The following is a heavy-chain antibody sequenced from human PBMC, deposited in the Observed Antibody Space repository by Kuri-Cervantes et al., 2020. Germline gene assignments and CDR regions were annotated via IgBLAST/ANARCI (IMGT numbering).Heavy chain of an antibody. CDR2: ISSSSSYI. Sequence: GGSLRLSCAASGFTLSSYSMNWVRQAPGKGLEWVSSISSSSSYIYYADSVKGRFTISRDTAKNSLYLQMNGLIAEDTAVYYCARNRRSNGYSFGYRDGMDVWGQGTTVTVSS. V-gene: IGHV3-21*06. J-gene: IGHJ6*02. CDR3: ARNRRSNGYSFGYRDGMDV. CDR1: GFTLSSYS. D-gene: IGHD5-18*01.